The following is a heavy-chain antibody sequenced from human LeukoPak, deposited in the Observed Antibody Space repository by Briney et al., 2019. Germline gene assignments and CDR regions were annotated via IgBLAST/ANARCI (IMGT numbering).Heavy chain of an antibody. J-gene: IGHJ4*02. CDR3: ARVPLLYCSSTSCPPDY. CDR2: ISAYNGNT. CDR1: GYTFTSYG. V-gene: IGHV1-18*01. D-gene: IGHD2-2*01. Sequence: ASVKVSCKASGYTFTSYGISWVRQAPGQGLEWMGWISAYNGNTNYAQKLQGRVTMTTDTSTSTAYMELRSLRSDDTVVYYCARVPLLYCSSTSCPPDYWGQGTLVTVSS.